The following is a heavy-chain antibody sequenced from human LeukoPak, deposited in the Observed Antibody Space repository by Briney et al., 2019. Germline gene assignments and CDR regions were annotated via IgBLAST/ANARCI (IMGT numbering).Heavy chain of an antibody. CDR3: AKSPRYCTGGVCYTGVHHFDY. Sequence: GGSLRLSCAGSGFTFSPYWMSWVRQAPGKGLEWVANIKQDGSEKYYVDSVKGRFAISRDNAKNSLYLQMNSLRAEDTAVYYCAKSPRYCTGGVCYTGVHHFDYWGQGTLVTVSS. V-gene: IGHV3-7*03. CDR1: GFTFSPYW. CDR2: IKQDGSEK. D-gene: IGHD2-8*02. J-gene: IGHJ4*02.